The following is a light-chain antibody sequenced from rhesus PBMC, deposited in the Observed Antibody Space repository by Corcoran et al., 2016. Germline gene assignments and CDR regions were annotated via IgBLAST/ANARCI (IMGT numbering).Light chain of an antibody. J-gene: IGKJ4*01. CDR3: QHYYDNPLT. CDR2: GAS. CDR1: QNIYSN. Sequence: DIQMTQSPSALSASVGDRVTISCRASQNIYSNLAWYQQKPGKAPKLLIYGASSLQTGIPSRFSGSGSGTDFTFNISSLQPEDSAAYYCQHYYDNPLTFGGGTKVEIK. V-gene: IGKV1S12*01.